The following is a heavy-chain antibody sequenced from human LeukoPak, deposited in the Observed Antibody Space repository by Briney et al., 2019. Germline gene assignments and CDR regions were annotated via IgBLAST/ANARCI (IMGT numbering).Heavy chain of an antibody. CDR3: ARAFMTYKGSGKLQYFQH. CDR1: GYTFTSYG. Sequence: PGASVKVSCKASGYTFTSYGISWVRQAPGQGLEWMGWISAYNGNTNYAQKLQGRVTMTTDTSTSTAYMELRSLRSDDTAVYYCARAFMTYKGSGKLQYFQHWGQGTLVTVSS. CDR2: ISAYNGNT. J-gene: IGHJ1*01. V-gene: IGHV1-18*01. D-gene: IGHD1-26*01.